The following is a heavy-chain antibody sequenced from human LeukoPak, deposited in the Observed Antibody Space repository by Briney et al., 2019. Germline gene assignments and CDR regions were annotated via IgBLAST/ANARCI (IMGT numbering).Heavy chain of an antibody. CDR2: ISGSGGST. J-gene: IGHJ4*02. D-gene: IGHD6-13*01. Sequence: GGSLRLSCAASGFTFSSYAMSRVRQAPGKGLEWVSAISGSGGSTYYADSVKGRFTISRDNSKNTLYLQMNSLRAEDTAVYYCAKDSGSPVAAAGTYDYWGQGTLVTVSS. CDR3: AKDSGSPVAAAGTYDY. V-gene: IGHV3-23*01. CDR1: GFTFSSYA.